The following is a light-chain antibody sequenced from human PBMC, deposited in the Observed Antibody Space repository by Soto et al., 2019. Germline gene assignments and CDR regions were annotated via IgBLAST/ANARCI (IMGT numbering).Light chain of an antibody. Sequence: QSALTQPPSVSGSPGQSVTISCTGTSSDIGYYNRVSWYQQSPDTAPKLILYEVSNRTSGVPDRFSESKSGNTAALTISGLRAEDEAVFFGSSYSRGTTNVVFGRGTKLTVL. V-gene: IGLV2-18*02. CDR3: SSYSRGTTNVV. CDR2: EVS. CDR1: SSDIGYYNR. J-gene: IGLJ2*01.